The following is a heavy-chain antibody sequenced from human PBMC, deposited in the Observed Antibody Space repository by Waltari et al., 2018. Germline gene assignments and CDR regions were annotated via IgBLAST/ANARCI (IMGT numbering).Heavy chain of an antibody. CDR3: ARVDAAHCSSTSCYYYYGMDV. CDR1: GGSISSYY. V-gene: IGHV4-59*01. J-gene: IGHJ6*02. CDR2: IYYSGST. D-gene: IGHD2-2*01. Sequence: QVQLQESGPGLVKPSETLSLTCTVSGGSISSYYWSWNRQPPGKGLEWIGYIYYSGSTNYNPSLKSRVTISVDTSKNQFSLKLSSVTAADTAVYYCARVDAAHCSSTSCYYYYGMDVWGQGTTVTVSS.